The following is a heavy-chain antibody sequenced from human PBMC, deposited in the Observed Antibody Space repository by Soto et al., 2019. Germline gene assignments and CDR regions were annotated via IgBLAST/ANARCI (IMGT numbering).Heavy chain of an antibody. V-gene: IGHV3-30-3*01. CDR1: GFTFRTFA. CDR2: ISNDGSNK. CDR3: ARDKKPFNWSPSILKSYYYGMDV. Sequence: GGSLRLSCAASGFTFRTFAMHWFRQAPGKGLEWVAVISNDGSNKYFLDSVKGRFTVSRDNSNNTLYLQMDSLRAEDTAVYYCARDKKPFNWSPSILKSYYYGMDVWGQGTTVTVSS. D-gene: IGHD1-1*01. J-gene: IGHJ6*02.